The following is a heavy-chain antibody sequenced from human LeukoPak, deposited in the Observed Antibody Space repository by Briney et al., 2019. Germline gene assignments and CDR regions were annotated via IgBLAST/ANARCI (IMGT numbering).Heavy chain of an antibody. J-gene: IGHJ4*02. CDR2: ISSGSDYI. CDR1: GFTFSRYS. CDR3: VRSSDY. D-gene: IGHD6-6*01. V-gene: IGHV3-21*01. Sequence: GGSLRLSCAASGFTFSRYSMHWVRQAPGKGLEWVSAISSGSDYIFYADSLQGRLTISRDNSKNSLYLQMSGLRADDTAVYYCVRSSDYWGQGTLVAVSS.